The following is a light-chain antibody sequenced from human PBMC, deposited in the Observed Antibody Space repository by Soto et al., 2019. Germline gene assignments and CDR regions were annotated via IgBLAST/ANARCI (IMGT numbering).Light chain of an antibody. V-gene: IGLV2-14*01. CDR3: SSYAGSSNV. J-gene: IGLJ1*01. CDR2: EVN. CDR1: SSGIGTYNY. Sequence: QSALTQPASVSGSPGQSITISCSETSSGIGTYNYVSWYQLHPGKVPKLIIYEVNNRPSGISPRFSGSKSGKTASLTVSGLQAEDEADYYCSSYAGSSNVFGTGTKLTVL.